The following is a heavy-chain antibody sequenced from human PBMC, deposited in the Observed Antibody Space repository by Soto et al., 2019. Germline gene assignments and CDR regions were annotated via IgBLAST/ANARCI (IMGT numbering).Heavy chain of an antibody. D-gene: IGHD5-18*01. Sequence: QVQLQESGPGLVKPSETLSLTCSVSGASISSSDYYWGWIRQPPGEGLEWIGSIYYSGRTNYNPSLNSLVTISLDTSKNQFSLKLSSVTAADTAVYYCARQEGYTAGCQGYWGQGTLVTVSS. J-gene: IGHJ4*02. CDR1: GASISSSDYY. V-gene: IGHV4-39*01. CDR2: IYYSGRT. CDR3: ARQEGYTAGCQGY.